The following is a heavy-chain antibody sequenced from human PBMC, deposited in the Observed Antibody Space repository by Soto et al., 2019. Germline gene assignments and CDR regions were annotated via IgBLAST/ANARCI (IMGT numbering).Heavy chain of an antibody. J-gene: IGHJ5*02. V-gene: IGHV4-59*01. D-gene: IGHD3-10*01. Sequence: SETLSLTCTVSGGSISSSYWSWIRQPPGKGLEWIGYIYYSGSTNYNPSLKSRVTISVDTSKNQFSLKLSSVTAADTAVYYCSRRVTMSSGTVGNGNRYDPWGQGTLVTVSS. CDR2: IYYSGST. CDR1: GGSISSSY. CDR3: SRRVTMSSGTVGNGNRYDP.